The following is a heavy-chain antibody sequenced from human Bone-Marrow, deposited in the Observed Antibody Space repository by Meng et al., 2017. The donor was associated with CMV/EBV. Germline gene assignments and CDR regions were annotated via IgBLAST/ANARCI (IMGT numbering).Heavy chain of an antibody. J-gene: IGHJ6*02. D-gene: IGHD5-18*01. CDR1: GFTFDHYG. CDR2: TWYDGSTN. CDR3: ARELYVDTAILGWYYGMDV. Sequence: GGSLRLSCAASGFTFDHYGMHWVRQAPGKGLEWVAVTWYDGSTNHYADSVKGRFIISRDNSKNTLYLQMNSLRAEDTAVYYCARELYVDTAILGWYYGMDVWGQGTTVTVSS. V-gene: IGHV3-33*01.